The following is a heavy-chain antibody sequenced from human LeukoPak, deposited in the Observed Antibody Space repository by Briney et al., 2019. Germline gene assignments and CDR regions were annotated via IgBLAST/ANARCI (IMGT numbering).Heavy chain of an antibody. V-gene: IGHV1-46*01. CDR2: INPSGGST. CDR3: ARVRGDYYYCSGYYPAGYYDYGMDV. J-gene: IGHJ6*02. Sequence: ASVTVSFKASVYTFTTYYMHWVRQAPGQGLEWMGIINPSGGSTSYAQKFQGRVTMTRDTSTSTVYMELSSRRSEDTAVYYCARVRGDYYYCSGYYPAGYYDYGMDVWGQGTTVTVSS. D-gene: IGHD3-22*01. CDR1: VYTFTTYY.